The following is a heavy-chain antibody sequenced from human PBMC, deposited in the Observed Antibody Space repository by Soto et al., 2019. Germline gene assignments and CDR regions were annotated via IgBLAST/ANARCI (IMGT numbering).Heavy chain of an antibody. CDR1: GYTFTSYG. CDR2: FDPEDGET. D-gene: IGHD2-8*01. CDR3: ARRTNGYFAY. J-gene: IGHJ4*02. V-gene: IGHV1-24*01. Sequence: ASVKVSCKASGYTFTSYGISWVRQAPGQGLEWMGGFDPEDGETIYAQKFQGRVTMTEDTSTDTAYMEMNSLRAEDTAVYYCARRTNGYFAYWGQGALVTVSS.